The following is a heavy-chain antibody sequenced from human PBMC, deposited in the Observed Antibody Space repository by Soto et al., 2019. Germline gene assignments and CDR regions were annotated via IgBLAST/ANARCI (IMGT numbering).Heavy chain of an antibody. V-gene: IGHV5-51*01. D-gene: IGHD2-15*01. Sequence: GESLKISCKASGYTFTSYWIGWVRQMPEKGLEWMGIIYPGDSDTRYSPSFQGQVTISVDKSISTAYLQWSRLKASDSAIYYCARPYCSGGSCYSDAFDVWGQGTMVTVSS. CDR3: ARPYCSGGSCYSDAFDV. CDR1: GYTFTSYW. CDR2: IYPGDSDT. J-gene: IGHJ3*01.